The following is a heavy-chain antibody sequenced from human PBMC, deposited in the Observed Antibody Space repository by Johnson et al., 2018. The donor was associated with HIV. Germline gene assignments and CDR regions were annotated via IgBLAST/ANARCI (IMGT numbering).Heavy chain of an antibody. CDR3: ARDRKWVGARSGDAFDI. Sequence: VQLVESGGGLVQPGGSLRLSCAASGFNVSSNYMSWVRQAPGKGLEWVSVIYSGGSTKYADSVRGRFTISRDNSKNTLYLQMNSLRADDTAVFYCARDRKWVGARSGDAFDIWGQGTMVTVSS. V-gene: IGHV3-66*01. D-gene: IGHD2-15*01. CDR2: IYSGGST. J-gene: IGHJ3*02. CDR1: GFNVSSNY.